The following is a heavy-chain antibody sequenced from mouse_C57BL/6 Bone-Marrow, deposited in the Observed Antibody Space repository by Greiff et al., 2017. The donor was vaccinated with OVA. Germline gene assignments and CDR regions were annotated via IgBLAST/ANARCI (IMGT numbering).Heavy chain of an antibody. D-gene: IGHD2-10*01. V-gene: IGHV5-16*01. CDR2: INYDGSST. J-gene: IGHJ1*03. Sequence: EVMLVESEGGLVQPGSSMKLSCTASGFTFSDYYMAWVRQVPEKGLEWVANINYDGSSTYYLDSLKSRFIISRDNAKNILYLQMSSLKSEDTATYYCARDRALPWYFDVWGTGTTVTVSS. CDR1: GFTFSDYY. CDR3: ARDRALPWYFDV.